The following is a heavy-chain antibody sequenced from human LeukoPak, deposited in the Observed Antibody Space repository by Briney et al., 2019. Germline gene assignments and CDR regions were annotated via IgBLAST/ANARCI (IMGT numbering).Heavy chain of an antibody. V-gene: IGHV4-31*03. D-gene: IGHD6-19*01. CDR1: GVSISSGGYY. CDR2: IYYSGST. Sequence: SETLSLTCTVSGVSISSGGYYWSWIRQHPGKGLEWIGYIYYSGSTYYNPSLKSRVTISIDTSKNQFSLKLSSVAAADTAVYYCATEAVAGKNYWGQGTLVTVS. CDR3: ATEAVAGKNY. J-gene: IGHJ4*02.